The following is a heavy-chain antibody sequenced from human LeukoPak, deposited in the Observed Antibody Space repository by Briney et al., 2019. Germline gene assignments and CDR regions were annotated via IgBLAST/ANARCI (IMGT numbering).Heavy chain of an antibody. CDR1: GGTFSSYA. D-gene: IGHD3-22*01. Sequence: SVKVSCKASGGTFSSYAISWVRQAPGQGLKWMGGIIPIFGTANYAQKFQGRVTITADESTSTAYMELSSLRSEDTAVYYCASPASYYYDSSGSDYFDYWGQGTLVTVSS. J-gene: IGHJ4*02. CDR2: IIPIFGTA. CDR3: ASPASYYYDSSGSDYFDY. V-gene: IGHV1-69*13.